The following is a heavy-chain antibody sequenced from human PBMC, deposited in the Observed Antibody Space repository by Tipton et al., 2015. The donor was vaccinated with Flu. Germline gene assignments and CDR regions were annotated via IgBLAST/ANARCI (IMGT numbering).Heavy chain of an antibody. CDR2: IYPDDSDT. CDR3: VRQNCGGDCYPDY. D-gene: IGHD2-21*01. V-gene: IGHV5-51*01. J-gene: IGHJ4*02. Sequence: LVKPGAEVKKPGESLTISCEGSGYSFPNYWIAWVRQMPGKGLEWMGIIYPDDSDTKYSPSFQGHVTFSADKSVSTAYLQWSSLKASDTAIYFCVRQNCGGDCYPDYWGQGTLVTVSS. CDR1: GYSFPNYW.